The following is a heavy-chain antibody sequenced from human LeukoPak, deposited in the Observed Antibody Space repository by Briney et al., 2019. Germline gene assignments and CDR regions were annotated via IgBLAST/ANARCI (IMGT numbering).Heavy chain of an antibody. Sequence: GGSLRLSCAASGFTFSSYWMSWVRQAPGKGLEWVANIKQDGSEKYYVDSVKGRFTISRDNAKNLLYLQMNSLRAEDTAVYYCARGTARDRDDDFWSGYYSQPPYYYYYYMDVWGKGTTVTVSS. D-gene: IGHD3-3*01. V-gene: IGHV3-7*04. CDR2: IKQDGSEK. J-gene: IGHJ6*03. CDR1: GFTFSSYW. CDR3: ARGTARDRDDDFWSGYYSQPPYYYYYYMDV.